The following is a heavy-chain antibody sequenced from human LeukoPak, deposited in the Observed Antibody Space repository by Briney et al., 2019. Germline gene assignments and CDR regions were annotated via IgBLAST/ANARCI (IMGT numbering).Heavy chain of an antibody. CDR1: GFTFSSYA. CDR2: ISGSGGST. D-gene: IGHD2-2*01. V-gene: IGHV3-23*01. CDR3: AKVPAAYYYYYYGMDV. J-gene: IGHJ6*02. Sequence: GGSLRLSCAASGFTFSSYAMSWVRQAPGKGLEWVSAISGSGGSTYYADSVKGRFTISRDNSKNTLYLQMNSLRAEDTAVYYCAKVPAAYYYYYYGMDVWDQGTTVTVSS.